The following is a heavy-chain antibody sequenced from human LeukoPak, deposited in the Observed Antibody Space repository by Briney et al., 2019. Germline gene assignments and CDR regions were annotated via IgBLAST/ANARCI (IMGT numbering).Heavy chain of an antibody. V-gene: IGHV3-48*04. CDR1: GFTFSSYS. J-gene: IGHJ4*02. Sequence: GGSLRLSCAASGFTFSSYSMNWVRQAPGKGLEWVSYISSSSSTIYYADSVKGRFTTSRDNAKNSLYLQMNSLRAEDTAVYYCARVEYSSGWYWGQGTLVTVSS. CDR3: ARVEYSSGWY. D-gene: IGHD6-19*01. CDR2: ISSSSSTI.